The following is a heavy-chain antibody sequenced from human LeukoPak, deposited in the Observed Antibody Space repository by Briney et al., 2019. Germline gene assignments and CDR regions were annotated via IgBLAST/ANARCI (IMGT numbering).Heavy chain of an antibody. D-gene: IGHD3-10*01. J-gene: IGHJ4*02. Sequence: PGGSLRLSCAASGFTFSSYSMNWVRQAPGKGLEWVSSISSSSSYIYYGDSVKGRFTISRDNAKNSLYLQMNSLRAEDTAVYYCAKDHYYGSGSYLDYWGQGTLVTVSS. CDR2: ISSSSSYI. CDR3: AKDHYYGSGSYLDY. CDR1: GFTFSSYS. V-gene: IGHV3-21*01.